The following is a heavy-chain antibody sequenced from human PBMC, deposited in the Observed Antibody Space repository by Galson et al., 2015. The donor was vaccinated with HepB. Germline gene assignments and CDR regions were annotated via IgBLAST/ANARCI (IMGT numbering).Heavy chain of an antibody. V-gene: IGHV3-23*01. J-gene: IGHJ4*02. CDR2: ISGSGGST. D-gene: IGHD2-2*02. CDR3: AKGSDGYCSSTSCYKFDY. CDR1: GFTFSSYA. Sequence: SLRLSCEASGFTFSSYAMSWVRQAPGKGLEWVSAISGSGGSTYYADSVKGRFTISRDNSKNTPYLQMNSLRAEDTALYYCAKGSDGYCSSTSCYKFDYWGQGTLVTVSS.